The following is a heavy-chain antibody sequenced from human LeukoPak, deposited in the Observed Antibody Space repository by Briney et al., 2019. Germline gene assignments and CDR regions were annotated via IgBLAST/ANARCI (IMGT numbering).Heavy chain of an antibody. V-gene: IGHV1-46*01. CDR2: IDPSGGIT. CDR3: ARARVGANLLDV. Sequence: ASVKVSCKASGYTFTTYYMHWVRQAPGQGLEWMGMIDPSGGITNYPQKFQGRVTMTRDTSTSTVYMELSSLRSEDTAVYYCARARVGANLLDVWGKGTTVTVSS. CDR1: GYTFTTYY. J-gene: IGHJ6*04. D-gene: IGHD1-26*01.